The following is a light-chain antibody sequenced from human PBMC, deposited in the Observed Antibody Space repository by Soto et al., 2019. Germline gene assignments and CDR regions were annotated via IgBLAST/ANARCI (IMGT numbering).Light chain of an antibody. CDR3: QQYNDNWT. Sequence: DIPMTQSPSTLSASVGDRVTITCRASQSISSWLAWYQQKPGKAPKLLIYKASTLQSGVPSRFSGSGSGTEFTLAISSLQPDDCATYSCQQYNDNWTFGQGTKVEIK. CDR2: KAS. J-gene: IGKJ1*01. V-gene: IGKV1-5*03. CDR1: QSISSW.